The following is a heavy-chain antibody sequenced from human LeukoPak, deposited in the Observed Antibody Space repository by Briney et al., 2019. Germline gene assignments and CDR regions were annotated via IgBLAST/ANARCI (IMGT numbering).Heavy chain of an antibody. D-gene: IGHD6-19*01. J-gene: IGHJ1*01. Sequence: GESLQISCQGSGYSFTSYWIGWVRQMPGKGLEWMGVIYHDDSDTRYSPSFQGQVTISADKSISTAYLQWSSLKASDTAMYYCASRTVAGQGYFQHWGQGTLVTVSS. CDR1: GYSFTSYW. CDR3: ASRTVAGQGYFQH. V-gene: IGHV5-51*01. CDR2: IYHDDSDT.